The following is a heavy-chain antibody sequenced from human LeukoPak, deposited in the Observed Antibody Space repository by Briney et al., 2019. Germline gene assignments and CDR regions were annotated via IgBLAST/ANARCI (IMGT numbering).Heavy chain of an antibody. V-gene: IGHV1-69*04. Sequence: GASVKVSCKASGGTFSSYAISWVRQAPGQGLEWMGRIIPILGIANYAQKFQGRVTITADKSTSTAYMELSSLRSEDTAVYYCAREGYHSSGWSYFDYWGQGTLVTVSS. CDR1: GGTFSSYA. CDR3: AREGYHSSGWSYFDY. D-gene: IGHD6-19*01. CDR2: IIPILGIA. J-gene: IGHJ4*02.